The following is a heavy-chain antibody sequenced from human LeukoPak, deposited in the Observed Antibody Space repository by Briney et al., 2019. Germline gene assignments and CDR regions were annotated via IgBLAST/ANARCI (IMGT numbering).Heavy chain of an antibody. V-gene: IGHV4-39*07. CDR1: GGSISSSSYY. D-gene: IGHD3-10*01. Sequence: SETLSLTCTVSGGSISSSSYYWGWIRQPPGKGLEWIGSIYYSGSTYYNPSLKSRVTISVDTSKNQFSLKLSSVTAADTAVYYCARSVLLWFGEPSYYFDYWGQGTLVTVSS. CDR3: ARSVLLWFGEPSYYFDY. J-gene: IGHJ4*02. CDR2: IYYSGST.